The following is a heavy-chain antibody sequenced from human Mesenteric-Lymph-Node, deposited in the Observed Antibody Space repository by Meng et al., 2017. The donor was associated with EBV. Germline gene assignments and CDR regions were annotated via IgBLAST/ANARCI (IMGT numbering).Heavy chain of an antibody. D-gene: IGHD3-10*01. CDR1: GGSISSGGYY. CDR3: ARGAYEGSGSKFAD. CDR2: MYSSGST. J-gene: IGHJ4*02. V-gene: IGHV4-30-4*01. Sequence: QVQLKDPGPGLGKPSQTLSLTCAGSGGSISSGGYYWTWIRQPPGKGLEWIGYMYSSGSTYYNPSLESRFAMSLDTYKNQFSLRLTSVTAADTALYYCARGAYEGSGSKFADWGQGTLVTVSS.